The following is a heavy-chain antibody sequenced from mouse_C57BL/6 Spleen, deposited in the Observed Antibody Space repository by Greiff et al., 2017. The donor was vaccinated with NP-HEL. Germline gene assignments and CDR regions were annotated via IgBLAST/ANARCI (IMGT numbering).Heavy chain of an antibody. CDR2: IYPGSGST. V-gene: IGHV1-55*01. CDR3: ARYGYYGSSPAWIAY. J-gene: IGHJ3*01. Sequence: QVQLQQPGAELVKPGASVKMSCKASGYTFTSYWITWVKQRPGQGLEWIGDIYPGSGSTNYNEKFKSKATLTVDTSSSTAYMQLSSLTSEDSAVYYCARYGYYGSSPAWIAYWGQGTLVTVSA. CDR1: GYTFTSYW. D-gene: IGHD1-1*01.